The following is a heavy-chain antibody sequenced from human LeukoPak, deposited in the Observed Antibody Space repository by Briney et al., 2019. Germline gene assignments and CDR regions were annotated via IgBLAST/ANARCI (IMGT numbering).Heavy chain of an antibody. V-gene: IGHV2-5*02. J-gene: IGHJ4*02. CDR2: IYWDDDK. Sequence: SGPTLVKPTQTLTLTCSFSGFSLTSGGEGVAWIRQPPGKAPEWLAFIYWDDDKRFRPSLQNRLTVSKDTSKNQVVLSMTKMDPLDTGTYYCAHTRHGATPTRLDFWGQGILVVVS. D-gene: IGHD4/OR15-4a*01. CDR1: GFSLTSGGEG. CDR3: AHTRHGATPTRLDF.